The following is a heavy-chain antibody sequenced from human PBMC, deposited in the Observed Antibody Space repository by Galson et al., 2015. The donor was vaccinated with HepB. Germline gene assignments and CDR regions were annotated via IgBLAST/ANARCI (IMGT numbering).Heavy chain of an antibody. CDR1: GFTFSDYY. D-gene: IGHD1-26*01. CDR3: ARARPEYSGSYKYYFDY. J-gene: IGHJ4*02. CDR2: ISSSSSYT. V-gene: IGHV3-11*06. Sequence: SLRLSCAASGFTFSDYYMSWIRQAPGKGLEWVSYISSSSSYTNYADSVKGRFTISRDNAKNSLYLQMNSLRAEDTAAYYCARARPEYSGSYKYYFDYWGQGTLVTVSS.